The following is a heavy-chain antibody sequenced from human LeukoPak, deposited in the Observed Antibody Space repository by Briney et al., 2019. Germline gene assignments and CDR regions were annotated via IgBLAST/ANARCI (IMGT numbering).Heavy chain of an antibody. V-gene: IGHV1-69*05. CDR1: GGTFSSYA. CDR2: IIPIFGTA. J-gene: IGHJ5*02. Sequence: SVKVSCKASGGTFSSYAISWVRQAPGQGLEWMGGIIPIFGTANYAQKFQGRVTITTDESTSTAYMELSSLRSEDTAVYYCAKTNEHSWGHALRFDPWGQGTLVTVSS. CDR3: AKTNEHSWGHALRFDP. D-gene: IGHD2-15*01.